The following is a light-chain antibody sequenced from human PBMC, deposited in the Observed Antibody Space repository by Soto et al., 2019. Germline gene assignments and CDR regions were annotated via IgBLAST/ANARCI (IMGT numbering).Light chain of an antibody. CDR3: QTWGTGPFV. CDR2: LNNDGSH. Sequence: QLVLTQSPSASASLGASVKLTCTLSSGHSSYAIAWHQQQPEKGPRYLMKLNNDGSHSKGDGIPDRFSGSSSGAERYLTISGLQSEDEADYYCQTWGTGPFVFGTGTKVTVL. V-gene: IGLV4-69*01. CDR1: SGHSSYA. J-gene: IGLJ1*01.